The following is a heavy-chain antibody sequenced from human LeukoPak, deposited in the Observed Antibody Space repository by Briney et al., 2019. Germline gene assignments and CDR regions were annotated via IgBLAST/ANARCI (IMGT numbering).Heavy chain of an antibody. V-gene: IGHV3-23*01. Sequence: GGSLRLSCAASGFTFSNFALTWIRQAPGKGLEWVAAISGSGDATYYLDSVKGRFTISRDNSKNTLSLRMSGLSAEDTAIYYCARDSSGTYAWPYYFDYWGQGALVTVSS. CDR2: ISGSGDAT. D-gene: IGHD1-26*01. J-gene: IGHJ4*02. CDR3: ARDSSGTYAWPYYFDY. CDR1: GFTFSNFA.